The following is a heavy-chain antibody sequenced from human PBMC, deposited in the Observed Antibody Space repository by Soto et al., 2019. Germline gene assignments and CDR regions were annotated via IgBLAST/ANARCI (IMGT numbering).Heavy chain of an antibody. Sequence: HPGGSLRLSCASSGFTFSSYEMNWVRQAPGKGLEWVSYISSSGSTIYYADSVKGRFTISRDNAKNSLYLQMNSLRAEDTAVYYCAIPGDSSGWYYGMDVWGQGTTVTVSS. J-gene: IGHJ6*02. CDR3: AIPGDSSGWYYGMDV. CDR1: GFTFSSYE. D-gene: IGHD6-19*01. V-gene: IGHV3-48*03. CDR2: ISSSGSTI.